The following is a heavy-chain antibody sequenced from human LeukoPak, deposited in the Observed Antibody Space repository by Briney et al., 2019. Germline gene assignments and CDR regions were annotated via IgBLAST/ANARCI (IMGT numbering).Heavy chain of an antibody. J-gene: IGHJ5*02. D-gene: IGHD2-15*01. CDR2: INPYSGGT. V-gene: IGHV1-2*02. Sequence: APVKLSCTPSGYTFTGYYLHWVRQAPRQRLEWMGWINPYSGGTNYAKKFQGRATLTRDPSISTAYMELSGLRSDDTAVYYCARAPDCSGGTCYPGSAWFDPWGQGTLVTVSS. CDR1: GYTFTGYY. CDR3: ARAPDCSGGTCYPGSAWFDP.